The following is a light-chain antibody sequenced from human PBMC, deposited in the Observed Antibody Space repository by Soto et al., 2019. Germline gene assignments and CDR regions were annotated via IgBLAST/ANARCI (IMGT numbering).Light chain of an antibody. J-gene: IGLJ1*01. Sequence: QSVLTQPPSVSGAPGQRVTISCTGSSSNIGAGYDVHWYQQLPGTAPKLLIYHNSNRPSGVPDRFSGSKSGTSASLAITGLQAEDEADCYCQSYDSSLSGSRVFGTGTKVTVL. V-gene: IGLV1-40*01. CDR1: SSNIGAGYD. CDR2: HNS. CDR3: QSYDSSLSGSRV.